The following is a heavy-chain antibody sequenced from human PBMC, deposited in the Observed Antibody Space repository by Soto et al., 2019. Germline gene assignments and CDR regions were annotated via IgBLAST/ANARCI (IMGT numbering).Heavy chain of an antibody. CDR1: GGSISNYY. CDR2: IYSSGST. V-gene: IGHV4-59*01. D-gene: IGHD6-13*01. CDR3: ARGSYGYSSSWSGSDWFDP. J-gene: IGHJ5*02. Sequence: SETLSLTCTVSGGSISNYYWNWIRQSPGKGLEWIGYIYSSGSTHYNPSLQNRVTISIDTSKNQVSLKVNSVTAADTAVYYCARGSYGYSSSWSGSDWFDPWGQGTLVTVS.